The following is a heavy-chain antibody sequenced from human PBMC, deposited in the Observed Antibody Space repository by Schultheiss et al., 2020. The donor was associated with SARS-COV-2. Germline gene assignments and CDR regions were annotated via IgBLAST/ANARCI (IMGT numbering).Heavy chain of an antibody. V-gene: IGHV4-4*01. Sequence: GSLRLSCAVSGGSVSGSHLWTWVRQTPGEGLEWIGEIDRSGNTYYNPSLKSRVTISVDQSKNQFSLMLTSVTAADTAVYFCAMSDILAAVWLWGQGTLVTVSS. CDR3: AMSDILAAVWL. J-gene: IGHJ4*02. CDR2: IDRSGNT. CDR1: GGSVSGSHL. D-gene: IGHD6-13*01.